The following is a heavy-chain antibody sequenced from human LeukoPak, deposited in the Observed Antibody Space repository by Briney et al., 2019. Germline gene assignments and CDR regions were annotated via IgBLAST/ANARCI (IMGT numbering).Heavy chain of an antibody. CDR3: ARVSYYDYVWGSYPTNWFDP. J-gene: IGHJ5*02. CDR1: GGSISSSS. V-gene: IGHV3-21*01. CDR2: ISSSSSYI. Sequence: PSETLSLTCTVSGGSISSSSYYWGWIRQPPGKGLEWVSSISSSSSYIYYADSVKGRFTISRDNAKNSLYLQMNSLRAEDTAVYYCARVSYYDYVWGSYPTNWFDPWGQGTLVTVSS. D-gene: IGHD3-16*02.